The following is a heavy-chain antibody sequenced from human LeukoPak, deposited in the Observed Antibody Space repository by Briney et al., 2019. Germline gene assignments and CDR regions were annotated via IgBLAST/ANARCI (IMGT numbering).Heavy chain of an antibody. CDR2: ISDSGSNT. Sequence: GGSESLACAASGFTFRDYFLSWTRQAPGKGLEWVSSISDSGSNTNYADSVKGRFTTSRDNAKNSLFLEMNSLRVEDTAVYYCVRGDALFDYWGQGPVTTVSS. CDR3: VRGDALFDY. J-gene: IGHJ4*02. CDR1: GFTFRDYF. V-gene: IGHV3-11*05.